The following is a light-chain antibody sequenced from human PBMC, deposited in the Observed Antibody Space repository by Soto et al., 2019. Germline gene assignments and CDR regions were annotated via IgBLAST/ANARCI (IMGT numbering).Light chain of an antibody. CDR2: AVS. J-gene: IGKJ1*01. V-gene: IGKV1-17*03. Sequence: DIQVTQSPSAMSASAGDRVTITCRASQDISHYLAWFQQKPGKVPKRLIFAVSNLESGVPSRFRGSGSGTEFTLTITSLQPEDFATYYCLQHNSYPWTFGQGTKVDI. CDR1: QDISHY. CDR3: LQHNSYPWT.